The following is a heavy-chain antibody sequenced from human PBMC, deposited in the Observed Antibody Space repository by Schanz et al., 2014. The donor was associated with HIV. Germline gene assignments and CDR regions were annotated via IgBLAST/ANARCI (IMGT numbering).Heavy chain of an antibody. V-gene: IGHV1-46*01. Sequence: QVQLVQSGAEVKKPGASVRVSCKASGYIFTSYYMHWVRQAPGQGLEWMGIINPPGGTTTFAQKFRDRVTMTRDTSTSTVYMELSSLRSDDTAVYYCARGGLRWHPEWLDYWGQGTLVTVSS. D-gene: IGHD4-17*01. CDR3: ARGGLRWHPEWLDY. J-gene: IGHJ4*02. CDR1: GYIFTSYY. CDR2: INPPGGTT.